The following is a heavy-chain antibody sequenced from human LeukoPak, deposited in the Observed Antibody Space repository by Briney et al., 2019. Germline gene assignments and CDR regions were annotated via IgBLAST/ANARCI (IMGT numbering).Heavy chain of an antibody. CDR1: GFTFSTYS. CDR2: INKDGSEK. D-gene: IGHD2-21*02. J-gene: IGHJ4*02. Sequence: GSLRLSCAASGFTFSTYSLSWLRQAPGKGLEWVAKINKDGSEKGYVDSVKGRFTISRDNAKGSLYLQLNSLRAEDTAVYYCARGFQRGDSPVWGQGTLVTVSS. CDR3: ARGFQRGDSPV. V-gene: IGHV3-7*01.